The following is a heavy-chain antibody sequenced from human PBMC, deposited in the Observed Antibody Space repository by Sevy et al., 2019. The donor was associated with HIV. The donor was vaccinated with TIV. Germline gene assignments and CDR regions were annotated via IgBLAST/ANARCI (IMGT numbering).Heavy chain of an antibody. Sequence: SETLSLICTVSGGPISSHYWSWIRQTPGKGLEWIGYFYYTGITNYNPSLKSRVTMSADTSKNRISLKLSSVTAADTAVYYCVRLPSPYYDSDGDLIREYYFDSWGQGTLVTVSS. V-gene: IGHV4-59*11. CDR2: FYYTGIT. CDR3: VRLPSPYYDSDGDLIREYYFDS. J-gene: IGHJ4*02. D-gene: IGHD3-22*01. CDR1: GGPISSHY.